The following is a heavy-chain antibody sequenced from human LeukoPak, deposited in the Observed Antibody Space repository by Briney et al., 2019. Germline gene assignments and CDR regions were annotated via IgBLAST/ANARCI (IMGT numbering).Heavy chain of an antibody. CDR3: ATAPYCSSTSCYQPYYYYGMDV. CDR2: ISGSGGST. D-gene: IGHD2-2*01. V-gene: IGHV3-23*01. Sequence: GGSLRLSCAASGFTFSSYAMSWVRQAPGKGLEWVSAISGSGGSTYYADSVKGRFTISRDNSKNTLYLQMNSLRAEDTAVYYCATAPYCSSTSCYQPYYYYGMDVWGQGTTVTVSS. CDR1: GFTFSSYA. J-gene: IGHJ6*02.